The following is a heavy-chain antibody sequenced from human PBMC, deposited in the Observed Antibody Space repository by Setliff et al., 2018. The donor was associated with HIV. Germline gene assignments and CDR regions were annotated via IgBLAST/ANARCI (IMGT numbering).Heavy chain of an antibody. CDR1: GYTFTSYD. CDR2: MNPNSGNT. CDR3: ARTVLSQWLVPSDVWGVWDY. D-gene: IGHD6-19*01. J-gene: IGHJ4*02. Sequence: ASVKVSCKASGYTFTSYDINWVRQATGQGLEWMGWMNPNSGNTGYAQKFQGRVTITTDESTSTAYMELSSLRSEDTAVYYCARTVLSQWLVPSDVWGVWDYWGQGTLVTVSS. V-gene: IGHV1-8*03.